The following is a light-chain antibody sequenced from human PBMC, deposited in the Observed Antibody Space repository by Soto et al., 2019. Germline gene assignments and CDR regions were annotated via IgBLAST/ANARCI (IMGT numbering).Light chain of an antibody. CDR3: QQIYSTPRT. Sequence: DIQMTQSPSTLSASVGDRVNITCRASQSIYNYLNWYQQKPGKAPNLLIYAASTLLSGVPSRFSGSGSGTEFTLTISGLQTEDFATYYCQQIYSTPRTFGQGTEVEIK. V-gene: IGKV1-39*01. J-gene: IGKJ1*01. CDR1: QSIYNY. CDR2: AAS.